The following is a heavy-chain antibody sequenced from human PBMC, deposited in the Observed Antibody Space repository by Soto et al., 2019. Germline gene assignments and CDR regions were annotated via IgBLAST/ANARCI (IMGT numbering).Heavy chain of an antibody. J-gene: IGHJ6*02. Sequence: PGGSLRLSCAGSGFSFTKAWMNWVRQAPGKGLEWVGRIKRKTDGGTTDYAAPVKGRFTISRDDSKNTLYLQMNSLKTEDTDVIFFSIGLLVVIPFGMDVWGQGTTVTVSS. V-gene: IGHV3-15*07. CDR3: SIGLLVVIPFGMDV. D-gene: IGHD3-22*01. CDR2: IKRKTDGGTT. CDR1: GFSFTKAW.